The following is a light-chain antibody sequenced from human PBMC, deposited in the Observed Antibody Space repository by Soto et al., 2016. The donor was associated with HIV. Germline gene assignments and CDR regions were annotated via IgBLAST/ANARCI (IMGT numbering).Light chain of an antibody. V-gene: IGLV3-1*01. CDR1: KLGEKY. CDR3: QAWDSTTNLYV. CDR2: QDT. J-gene: IGLJ1*01. Sequence: SYELIQAPSVSVSPGQTVSITCSGDKLGEKYACWYQQKSGQAPVLVIYQDTKRPSGIPERFSGSNSGNTATLTISGTQAMDEADYFCQAWDSTTNLYVFGTGTKVTVL.